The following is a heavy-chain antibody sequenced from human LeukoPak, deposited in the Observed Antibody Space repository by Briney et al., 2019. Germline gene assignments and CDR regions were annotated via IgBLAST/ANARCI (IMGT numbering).Heavy chain of an antibody. CDR3: AQGYSSGWYPN. CDR2: ISVGGETT. J-gene: IGHJ4*02. V-gene: IGHV3-23*01. CDR1: GFSVSTYG. D-gene: IGHD6-19*01. Sequence: GGSLRLSCAVSGFSVSTYGMSWVRLAPGKGLEWISAISVGGETTWYADSVKGRFFISRDNSRNTLYLQMNSLRAEDTAVYYCAQGYSSGWYPNWGQGSLVSVSS.